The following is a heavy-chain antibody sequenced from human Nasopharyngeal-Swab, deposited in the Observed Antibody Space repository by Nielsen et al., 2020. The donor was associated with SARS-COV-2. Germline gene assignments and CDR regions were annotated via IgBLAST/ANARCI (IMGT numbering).Heavy chain of an antibody. D-gene: IGHD6-13*01. CDR3: ARDGAAAAADY. CDR1: GYTFTSYY. Sequence: ASVKVSCKASGYTFTSYYMHWVRQAPGQGLEWMGIINPSGGSTSYAQKSQGRVTMTRDTSTSIVYMELSSLRSEDTAVYYCARDGAAAAADYWGQGTLVTVSS. V-gene: IGHV1-46*01. CDR2: INPSGGST. J-gene: IGHJ4*02.